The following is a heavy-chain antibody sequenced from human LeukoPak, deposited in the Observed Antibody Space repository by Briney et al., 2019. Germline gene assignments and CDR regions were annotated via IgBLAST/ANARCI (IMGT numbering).Heavy chain of an antibody. V-gene: IGHV4-34*01. CDR1: GGSFSGYY. J-gene: IGHJ4*02. Sequence: NPSETLSLTCAVYGGSFSGYYWSWIRQPPGKGLEWIGEINHSGSTNYNPSLKSRVTISVDTSKNQFSLKLSSVTAADTAVYYCARPASGSSGWYYNYWGQGTLVTVSS. CDR2: INHSGST. CDR3: ARPASGSSGWYYNY. D-gene: IGHD6-19*01.